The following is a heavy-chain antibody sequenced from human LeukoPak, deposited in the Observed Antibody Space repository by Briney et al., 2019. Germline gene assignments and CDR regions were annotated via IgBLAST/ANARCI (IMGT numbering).Heavy chain of an antibody. CDR2: ISYDGSNK. D-gene: IGHD3-9*01. CDR3: AKEYFDWLLYRHDAFDI. J-gene: IGHJ3*02. Sequence: PGRSLRLSCAASGFTFSSYGMHWVRQAPGKGLEWVAVISYDGSNKYYADFVKGRFTISRDNSKNTLYLQMNSLRAEDTAVYYCAKEYFDWLLYRHDAFDIWGQGTMVTVSS. CDR1: GFTFSSYG. V-gene: IGHV3-30*18.